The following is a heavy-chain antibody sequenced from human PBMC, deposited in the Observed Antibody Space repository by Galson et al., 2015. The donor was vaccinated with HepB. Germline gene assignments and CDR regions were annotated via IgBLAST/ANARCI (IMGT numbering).Heavy chain of an antibody. CDR2: ISYDGSNK. Sequence: SLRLSCAASGFSFSSYGMHWVRQAPGTGLEWVAVISYDGSNKYYADSVKGRFTVSRDNSKNTVSLQMNGLTTEDTAVYFCARVLSSGWTRQFDYWGQGTLVAVSS. D-gene: IGHD6-19*01. CDR3: ARVLSSGWTRQFDY. V-gene: IGHV3-30*03. CDR1: GFSFSSYG. J-gene: IGHJ4*02.